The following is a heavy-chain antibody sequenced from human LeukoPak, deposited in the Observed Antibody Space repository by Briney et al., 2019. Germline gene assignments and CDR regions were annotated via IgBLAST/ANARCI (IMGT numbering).Heavy chain of an antibody. CDR3: ARDRVVDMITFGGVIGDFDY. CDR2: IKQDGSEK. CDR1: GFTFSSYW. V-gene: IGHV3-7*01. Sequence: TAGSLRLSCAASGFTFSSYWMSWVSQAPGKGLQWVANIKQDGSEKYYVDSVKGRFTISRDNAKNSLYLQMNSLRAEDTAVYYCARDRVVDMITFGGVIGDFDYWGQGTLVTVSS. D-gene: IGHD3-16*02. J-gene: IGHJ4*02.